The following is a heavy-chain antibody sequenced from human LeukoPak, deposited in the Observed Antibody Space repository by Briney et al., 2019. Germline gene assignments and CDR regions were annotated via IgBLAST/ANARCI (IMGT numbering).Heavy chain of an antibody. CDR2: INPNSGGT. CDR1: GYTFTGYY. CDR3: ARYYYDSSGPFDY. D-gene: IGHD3-22*01. J-gene: IGHJ4*02. V-gene: IGHV1-2*02. Sequence: GASVKVSCKASGYTFTGYYMHWVRQASGQGLEWMGWINPNSGGTNYAQKFQGRVTMTRDTSISTAYMELSRLRSDDTAVYYCARYYYDSSGPFDYWGQGTLVTVSS.